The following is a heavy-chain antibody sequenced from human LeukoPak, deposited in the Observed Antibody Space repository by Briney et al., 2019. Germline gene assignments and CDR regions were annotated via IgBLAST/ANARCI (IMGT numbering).Heavy chain of an antibody. CDR2: INPNSGGT. Sequence: ASVKVSCKASEYSFTGYYMHWVRQAPGQGLEWMGWINPNSGGTNYAQKLQGRVTMTRDTSISTAYMELSRLRSDDTAVYYCARVYCSSTSCSYFDYWGQGTLVTVSS. D-gene: IGHD2-2*01. CDR1: EYSFTGYY. CDR3: ARVYCSSTSCSYFDY. V-gene: IGHV1-2*02. J-gene: IGHJ4*02.